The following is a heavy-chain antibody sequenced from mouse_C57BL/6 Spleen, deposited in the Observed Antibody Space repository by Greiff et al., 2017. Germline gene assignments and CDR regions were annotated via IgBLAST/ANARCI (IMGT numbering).Heavy chain of an antibody. CDR2: IYPGSGST. CDR3: ARDYSNYVAY. Sequence: VQLQQPGAELVKPGASVKMSCKASGYTFTSYWITWVKQRPGQGLEWIGDIYPGSGSTNYNEKFKSKATLTVAPSSHTAYMQLSRLTAEDAAVYYSARDYSNYVAYWGQGTLVTVSA. J-gene: IGHJ3*01. D-gene: IGHD2-5*01. V-gene: IGHV1-55*01. CDR1: GYTFTSYW.